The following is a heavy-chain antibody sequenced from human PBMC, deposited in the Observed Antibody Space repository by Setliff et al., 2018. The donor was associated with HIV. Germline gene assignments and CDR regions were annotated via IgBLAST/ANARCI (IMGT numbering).Heavy chain of an antibody. D-gene: IGHD5-18*01. J-gene: IGHJ4*02. CDR1: GGSLSGYH. Sequence: SETLSLTCSVSGGSLSGYHWSWIRQPPGKGLEWIGYFYKSGSTNSGPSFKSRVSMSGDTSRNQLSLKVTSVTAADTAVYYCARLSDTAMASFDSWGQGTLVTVSS. V-gene: IGHV4-59*08. CDR3: ARLSDTAMASFDS. CDR2: FYKSGST.